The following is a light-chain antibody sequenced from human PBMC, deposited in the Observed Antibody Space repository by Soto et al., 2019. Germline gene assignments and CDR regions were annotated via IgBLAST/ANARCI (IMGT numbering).Light chain of an antibody. CDR3: CSYAGSYTWV. V-gene: IGLV2-23*02. J-gene: IGLJ3*02. CDR2: DVN. CDR1: SSDVGNYNL. Sequence: QSVLTQPASVSGSPGQSITISCTRTSSDVGNYNLVSWYQQHPGKAPKLMIYDVNQRPSGVSDRFSGSKSGNTASLTISGLQAEDEADYYCCSYAGSYTWVFGGGTKLTVL.